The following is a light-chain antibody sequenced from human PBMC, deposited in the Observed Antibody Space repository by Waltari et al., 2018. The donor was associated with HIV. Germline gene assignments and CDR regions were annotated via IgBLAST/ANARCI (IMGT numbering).Light chain of an antibody. Sequence: QSALTQPASVSGSPGQSITLSCTGTSSDVGSHNLLPWYQQHPGKAPKLMIYEGSKRPSGVSNRFSGSKSGNTASLTISGLQAEDEADYYCCSYAGSSTSWVFGGGTKLTVL. V-gene: IGLV2-23*01. CDR2: EGS. J-gene: IGLJ3*02. CDR3: CSYAGSSTSWV. CDR1: SSDVGSHNL.